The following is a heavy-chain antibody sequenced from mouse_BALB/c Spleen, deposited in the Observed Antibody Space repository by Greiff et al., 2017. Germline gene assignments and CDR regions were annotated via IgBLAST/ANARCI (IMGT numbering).Heavy chain of an antibody. D-gene: IGHD2-2*01. V-gene: IGHV1S135*01. CDR2: IDPYNGGT. CDR3: ARCGGYDGTGYAMDY. Sequence: VQLQQSGPELVKPGASVKVSCKASGYAFTSYNMYWVKQSHGKSLEWIGYIDPYNGGTSYNQKFKGKATLTVAKSSSTAYMQLHSLPSEDSAVYYCARCGGYDGTGYAMDYWGQGTSVTVSA. CDR1: GYAFTSYN. J-gene: IGHJ4*01.